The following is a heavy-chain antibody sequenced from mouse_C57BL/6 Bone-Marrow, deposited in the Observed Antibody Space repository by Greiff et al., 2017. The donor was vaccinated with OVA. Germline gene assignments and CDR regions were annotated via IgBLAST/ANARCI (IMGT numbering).Heavy chain of an antibody. CDR1: GFNIKDDY. CDR2: IDPENGDT. CDR3: TPTVVATRYFDV. J-gene: IGHJ1*03. Sequence: VQLKQSGAELVGPGASVKLSCTASGFNIKDDYMHWVKQRPEQGLEWIGWIDPENGDTEYASKFQGKATITADTSSNTAYLQLSSLTSEDTAVYYCTPTVVATRYFDVWGTGTTVTVSS. D-gene: IGHD1-1*01. V-gene: IGHV14-4*01.